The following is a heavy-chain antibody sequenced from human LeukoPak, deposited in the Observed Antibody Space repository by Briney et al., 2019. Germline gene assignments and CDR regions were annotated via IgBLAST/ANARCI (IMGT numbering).Heavy chain of an antibody. CDR3: ARGRYEFSAAMDV. CDR1: GFTVSSNY. V-gene: IGHV3-53*01. J-gene: IGHJ6*02. Sequence: GGALRLSCAASGFTVSSNYMSWVRQAPGTGLEWVSVIYCDGSTNYTESVRGRFTISRDHSKNTLYLQMNNLRAEDTAVYYCARGRYEFSAAMDVWGQGTTVTVSS. CDR2: IYCDGST. D-gene: IGHD5-12*01.